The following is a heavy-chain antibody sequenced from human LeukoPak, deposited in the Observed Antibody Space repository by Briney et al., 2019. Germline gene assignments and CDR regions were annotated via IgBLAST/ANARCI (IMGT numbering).Heavy chain of an antibody. CDR2: TSGSGDST. CDR1: GFTFSNYA. D-gene: IGHD3-16*01. Sequence: GGPLRLSCAASGFTFSNYAMSWVRQAPGKGLDWVSATSGSGDSTFTRYADSVKGRFTISRDNSKNTLYLQMNSLRAEDTAVYYCAKDVNLDYVRHFDSWGQGTLVTVSS. J-gene: IGHJ4*02. CDR3: AKDVNLDYVRHFDS. V-gene: IGHV3-23*01.